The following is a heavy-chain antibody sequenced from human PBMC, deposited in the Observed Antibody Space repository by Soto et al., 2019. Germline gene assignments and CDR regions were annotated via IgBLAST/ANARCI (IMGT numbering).Heavy chain of an antibody. CDR2: INPNSGGT. CDR3: ARTKKPQRLGYCSSTSCDWPRPTYGMHV. D-gene: IGHD2-2*01. Sequence: ASVKVSCKASGYTFTGYYMHWVRQAPGQGLEWMGWINPNSGGTNYAQKFQGWVTMTRDTSISTAYMELSRLRSDDTAVYYCARTKKPQRLGYCSSTSCDWPRPTYGMHVWGQGTLVTVYS. J-gene: IGHJ6*02. CDR1: GYTFTGYY. V-gene: IGHV1-2*04.